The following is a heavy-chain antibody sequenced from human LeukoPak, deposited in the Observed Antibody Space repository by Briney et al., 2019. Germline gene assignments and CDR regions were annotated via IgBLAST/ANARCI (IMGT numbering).Heavy chain of an antibody. CDR2: ISSSGGTT. Sequence: PGGSLRLSCAASGFTFDDYGMSWVRQAPGKGLEWVSGISSSGGTTYYADSVKGRFTISRDNSKNTLYLQMNSLRAEDTAIYYCAKLDIAVAGSDYWGQGTLVTVSS. CDR1: GFTFDDYG. V-gene: IGHV3-23*01. D-gene: IGHD6-19*01. CDR3: AKLDIAVAGSDY. J-gene: IGHJ4*02.